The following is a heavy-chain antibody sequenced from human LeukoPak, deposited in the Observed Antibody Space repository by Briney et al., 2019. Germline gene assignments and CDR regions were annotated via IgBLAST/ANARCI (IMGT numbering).Heavy chain of an antibody. Sequence: ASVKVSCKASGYTFTGYYMHWVRQAPGQGLEWMGWINPNNGGTNYAQKFQGRVTMTRDTSISTAYMELSRLRSDDTAVYYCARDTESGYSYGYTPFDYWGQGTLVTVSS. J-gene: IGHJ4*02. V-gene: IGHV1-2*02. D-gene: IGHD5-18*01. CDR1: GYTFTGYY. CDR3: ARDTESGYSYGYTPFDY. CDR2: INPNNGGT.